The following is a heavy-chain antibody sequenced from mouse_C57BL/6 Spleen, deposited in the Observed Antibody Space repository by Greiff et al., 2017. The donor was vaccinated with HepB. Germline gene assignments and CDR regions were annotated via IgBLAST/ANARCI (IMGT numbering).Heavy chain of an antibody. V-gene: IGHV1-76*01. CDR2: IYPGSGNT. CDR1: GYTFTDYY. CDR3: AGWATTVVATDAMDY. J-gene: IGHJ4*01. Sequence: QVQLQQSGAELVRPGASVKLSCKASGYTFTDYYINWVKQRPGQGLEWIARIYPGSGNTYYNEKFKGKATLTAEKSSSTAYMQLSSLTSEDSAVYFCAGWATTVVATDAMDYWGQGTSVTVSS. D-gene: IGHD1-1*01.